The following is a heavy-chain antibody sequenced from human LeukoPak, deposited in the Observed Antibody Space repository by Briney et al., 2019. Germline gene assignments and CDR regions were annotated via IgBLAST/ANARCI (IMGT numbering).Heavy chain of an antibody. V-gene: IGHV5-51*01. CDR1: GYSFINYW. Sequence: GESLKISCKASGYSFINYWIGWVRQMPGKALEWVGMIYPGDSDIRCSPSFQGQVTISADKSISTAYLQWSSLKASDTAMYYCTRHQRWPNWYFDLWGRGALVTVSS. CDR2: IYPGDSDI. CDR3: TRHQRWPNWYFDL. J-gene: IGHJ2*01. D-gene: IGHD5-24*01.